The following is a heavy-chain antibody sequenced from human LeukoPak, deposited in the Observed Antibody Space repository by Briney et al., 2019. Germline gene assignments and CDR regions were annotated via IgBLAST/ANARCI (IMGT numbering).Heavy chain of an antibody. V-gene: IGHV4-39*07. J-gene: IGHJ6*03. CDR3: ARSQRGYCSSTSCYTPDYYYYYMDV. Sequence: PSETLSLTCTVSGGSISTSSYFWGWIRQPPGKGLEWIGYIYYSGSTYYNPSLKSRVTMSVDTSKNQFSLKLSSVTAVDTAVYYCARSQRGYCSSTSCYTPDYYYYYMDVWGKGTTVTVSS. CDR2: IYYSGST. CDR1: GGSISTSSYF. D-gene: IGHD2-2*02.